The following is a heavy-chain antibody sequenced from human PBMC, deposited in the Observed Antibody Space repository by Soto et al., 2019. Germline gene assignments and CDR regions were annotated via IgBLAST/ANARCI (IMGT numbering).Heavy chain of an antibody. D-gene: IGHD4-17*01. Sequence: GGSLRLSCAASGFTFSSYAMHWVRQAPGKGLEWVAVISYDGSNKYYADSVKGRFTISRDNSKNTLYLQMNSLRAEDTAVYYCASGPDYGGNSDPFWGQGTLVTVSS. V-gene: IGHV3-30-3*01. CDR1: GFTFSSYA. J-gene: IGHJ4*02. CDR2: ISYDGSNK. CDR3: ASGPDYGGNSDPF.